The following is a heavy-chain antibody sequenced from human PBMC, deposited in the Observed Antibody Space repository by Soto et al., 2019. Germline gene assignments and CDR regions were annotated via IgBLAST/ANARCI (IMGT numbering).Heavy chain of an antibody. Sequence: GESLKISCKGFGYSFTNKWIGWVRQMPGKGLEWMGVIYPGDSDTRYSPSFQGQVTISVDKSIGTAHLQWSSLKASDTALYFCARRDRSGWFDAFDVWGQGTKVTVSS. CDR2: IYPGDSDT. CDR1: GYSFTNKW. J-gene: IGHJ3*01. D-gene: IGHD6-19*01. CDR3: ARRDRSGWFDAFDV. V-gene: IGHV5-51*01.